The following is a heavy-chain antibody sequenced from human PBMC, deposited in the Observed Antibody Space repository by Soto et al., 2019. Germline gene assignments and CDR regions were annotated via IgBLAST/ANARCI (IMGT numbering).Heavy chain of an antibody. Sequence: SATLSLTCSVSGCSVSSGGHYWSWIRQPPGKGLEWIAYISDTGTTNYNPSLKSRVTISLDMSKNRVSLRLDSVTAADTAVYYCARDRSDNSNAEVALDIWGQGTMVTVSS. CDR1: GCSVSSGGHY. D-gene: IGHD1-20*01. V-gene: IGHV4-61*08. J-gene: IGHJ3*02. CDR3: ARDRSDNSNAEVALDI. CDR2: ISDTGTT.